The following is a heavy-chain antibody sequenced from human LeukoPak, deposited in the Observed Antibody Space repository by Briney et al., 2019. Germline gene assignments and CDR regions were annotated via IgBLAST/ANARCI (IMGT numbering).Heavy chain of an antibody. D-gene: IGHD3-10*01. J-gene: IGHJ4*02. CDR1: GYSISSGYY. CDR2: IYHSGST. Sequence: PSETLSLTCAVSGYSISSGYYWGWIRQPPGKGLEWIGSIYHSGSTYYNPSLKSRVTISVDTSKNQFSLKLSSVTAADTAVYYCARDYQPAYYYGSGSYLAFDYWGQGTLVTVSS. CDR3: ARDYQPAYYYGSGSYLAFDY. V-gene: IGHV4-38-2*02.